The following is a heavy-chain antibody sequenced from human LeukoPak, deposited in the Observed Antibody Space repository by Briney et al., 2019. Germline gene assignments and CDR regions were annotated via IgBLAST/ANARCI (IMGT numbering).Heavy chain of an antibody. CDR3: ARDGHATGSLDY. J-gene: IGHJ4*02. CDR1: GFTFSSYW. CDR2: IRQDGFQT. D-gene: IGHD3-9*01. V-gene: IGHV3-7*04. Sequence: GGPLRLSCVDSGFTFSSYWMNWVRQSPGKGLEWLANIRQDGFQTYYADSVKGRFTISRDNTKKSLYLQMDGLRAEDTAVYYCARDGHATGSLDYWGQGTLVTVSS.